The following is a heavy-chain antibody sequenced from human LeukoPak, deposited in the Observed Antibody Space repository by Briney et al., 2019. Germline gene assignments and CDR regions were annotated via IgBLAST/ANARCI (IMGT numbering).Heavy chain of an antibody. D-gene: IGHD2-21*02. CDR3: ARAYCGGDCYFPYYFDY. Sequence: PGGSLRLSCAASGFTFSSYSMSWVRQAPGKGLEWVSVIYSGGSTYYADSVKGRFTISRDNSKNTLYLQMNSLRAEDTAVYYCARAYCGGDCYFPYYFDYWGQGTLVTVSS. V-gene: IGHV3-66*01. CDR2: IYSGGST. CDR1: GFTFSSYS. J-gene: IGHJ4*02.